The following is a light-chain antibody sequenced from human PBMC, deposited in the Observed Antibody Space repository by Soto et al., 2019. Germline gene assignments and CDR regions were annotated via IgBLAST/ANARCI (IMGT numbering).Light chain of an antibody. J-gene: IGKJ1*01. V-gene: IGKV3-20*01. CDR2: DAS. Sequence: EVVLTQSPGTLSLSPGERATLSCRASQSVSSNYLAWYQQKPGQAPRLLIYDASNRATGIPGRFSGSGSGTDFTLTIGRLEPEDFAVYYCQQYGASPLTFGPGTKVEIK. CDR3: QQYGASPLT. CDR1: QSVSSNY.